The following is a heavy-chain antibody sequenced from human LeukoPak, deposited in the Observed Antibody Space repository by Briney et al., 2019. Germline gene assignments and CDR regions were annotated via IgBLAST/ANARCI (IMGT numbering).Heavy chain of an antibody. CDR3: ARQYLERGYYYGMDV. D-gene: IGHD1-20*01. V-gene: IGHV4-61*05. J-gene: IGHJ6*02. CDR1: GGSISSSSYY. CDR2: IYYSGST. Sequence: PSETLSLTCTVSGGSISSSSYYWSWIRQPPGKGLEWIGYIYYSGSTNYNPSLKSRVTISVDTSKNQFSLKLSSVTAADTAVYYCARQYLERGYYYGMDVWGQGTTVTVSS.